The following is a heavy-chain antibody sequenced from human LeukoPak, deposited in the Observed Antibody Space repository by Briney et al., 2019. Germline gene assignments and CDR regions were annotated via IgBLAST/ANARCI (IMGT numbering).Heavy chain of an antibody. CDR2: IYHSGST. V-gene: IGHV4-38-2*01. Sequence: PSETLSLTCAVPGYSISSGYYWGWIRQPPGKGLEWIGSIYHSGSTYYNPSLKSRVTISVDTSKNQFSLKLSSVTAADTAVYYCARLEAGYFYYYMDVWGKGTTVTVSS. CDR3: ARLEAGYFYYYMDV. CDR1: GYSISSGYY. J-gene: IGHJ6*03. D-gene: IGHD3-9*01.